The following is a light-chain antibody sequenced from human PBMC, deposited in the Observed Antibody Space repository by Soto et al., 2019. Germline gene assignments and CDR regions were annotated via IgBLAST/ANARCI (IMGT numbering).Light chain of an antibody. V-gene: IGKV3-15*01. Sequence: VVTQSAATLSVSPGERAILSCRASQSLTRNLAWYQQKPGQAPRLLIYGASTRATGIPDRFSGTGSEAEFTLTISSLQSEDFAVYYCQQSGKWPRTFGQGTKVDIK. CDR1: QSLTRN. J-gene: IGKJ1*01. CDR2: GAS. CDR3: QQSGKWPRT.